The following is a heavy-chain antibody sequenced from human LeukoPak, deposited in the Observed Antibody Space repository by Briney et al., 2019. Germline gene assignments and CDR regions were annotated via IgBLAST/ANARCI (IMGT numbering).Heavy chain of an antibody. Sequence: KPSETLSLTCTVSGGSISSGGYYWSWIRQHPGKGLEWIGYIYYSGSTYYNPSLKSRVTISVDTSKNQFSLKLSSVTAADTAVYYCARRVYYYDSNWFDPWGQGTLVIVSS. CDR2: IYYSGST. V-gene: IGHV4-31*03. D-gene: IGHD3-22*01. J-gene: IGHJ5*02. CDR3: ARRVYYYDSNWFDP. CDR1: GGSISSGGYY.